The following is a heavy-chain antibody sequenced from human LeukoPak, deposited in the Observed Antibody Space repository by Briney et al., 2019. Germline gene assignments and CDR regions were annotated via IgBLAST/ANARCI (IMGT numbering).Heavy chain of an antibody. J-gene: IGHJ6*02. CDR2: ISSSSSYI. CDR3: AREARGWAANYYYGMDV. Sequence: GGSLRLSCAASGFTFSSYSMNWVRQAPGKGLGWVSSISSSSSYIYYADSVKGRFTISRDNAKNSLYLQMNSLRAEDTAVYYCAREARGWAANYYYGMDVWGQGTTVTVSS. V-gene: IGHV3-21*01. D-gene: IGHD2-15*01. CDR1: GFTFSSYS.